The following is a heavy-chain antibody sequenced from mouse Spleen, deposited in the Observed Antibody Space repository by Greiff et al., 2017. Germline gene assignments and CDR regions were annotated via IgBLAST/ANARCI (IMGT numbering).Heavy chain of an antibody. CDR1: GYTFTSYW. J-gene: IGHJ2*01. Sequence: VQLQQSGTELVKPGASVKLSCKASGYTFTSYWMHWVKQRPGQGLEWIGNINPSNGGTNYNEKFKSKATLTVDKSSSTAYMQLSSLTSEDSAVYYCARGTARATNYFDYWGQGTTLTVSS. D-gene: IGHD3-2*01. V-gene: IGHV1-53*01. CDR3: ARGTARATNYFDY. CDR2: INPSNGGT.